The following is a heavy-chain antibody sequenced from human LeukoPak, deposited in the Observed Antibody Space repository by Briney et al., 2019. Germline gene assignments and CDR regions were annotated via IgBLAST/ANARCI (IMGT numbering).Heavy chain of an antibody. CDR2: IYHSGST. J-gene: IGHJ4*02. CDR1: GGSISSSNW. Sequence: SETLSLTCAVSGGSISSSNWWSWVRQPPGKGLEWIGEIYHSGSTNYNPSLKSRVTISVDKSKNQFSLKLSSVTAADAAVYYCARGDCGGDCYLDYWGQGTLVTVSS. CDR3: ARGDCGGDCYLDY. V-gene: IGHV4-4*02. D-gene: IGHD2-21*02.